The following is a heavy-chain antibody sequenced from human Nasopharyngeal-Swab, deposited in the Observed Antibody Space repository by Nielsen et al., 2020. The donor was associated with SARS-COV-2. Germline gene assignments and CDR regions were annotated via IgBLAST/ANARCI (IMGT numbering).Heavy chain of an antibody. D-gene: IGHD1-7*01. CDR3: ARVLPFRITGTSGMDV. CDR2: INPTDGST. CDR1: GYTFTSYY. V-gene: IGHV1-46*01. J-gene: IGHJ6*02. Sequence: SVKVSCKASGYTFTSYYLHWLRQAPGQGLEWMGIINPTDGSTSYAQKFEGRVTMTRVTSTSTVYMELNSLRSEDTAVYYCARVLPFRITGTSGMDVWGQGTTVTVSS.